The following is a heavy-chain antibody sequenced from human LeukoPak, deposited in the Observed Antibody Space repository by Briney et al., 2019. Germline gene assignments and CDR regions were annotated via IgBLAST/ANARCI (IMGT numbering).Heavy chain of an antibody. CDR1: GGSFSGYY. Sequence: PSETLSLTCAVYGGSFSGYYWSWIRQPPGKGLEWIGEINHSGSTNYNPSLKSRVTISVDTSKNQFSLKLSSVTAADTAVYYCASEADYYDSRYFDLWGRGTLVTVSS. V-gene: IGHV4-34*01. D-gene: IGHD3-22*01. CDR3: ASEADYYDSRYFDL. CDR2: INHSGST. J-gene: IGHJ2*01.